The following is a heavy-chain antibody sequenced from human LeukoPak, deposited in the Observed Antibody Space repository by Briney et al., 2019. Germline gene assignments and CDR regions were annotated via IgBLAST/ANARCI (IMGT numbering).Heavy chain of an antibody. CDR2: INPNSGGT. V-gene: IGHV1-2*06. CDR1: GYTFTGYY. Sequence: ASVKASCKASGYTFTGYYMHWVRQAPGQGLEWMGRINPNSGGTNYAQKFQGRVTMTRDTSISTAYMELSRLRSDDTAVYYCARPNPGIAAAGTPGGFDPWGQGTLVTVSS. J-gene: IGHJ5*02. D-gene: IGHD6-13*01. CDR3: ARPNPGIAAAGTPGGFDP.